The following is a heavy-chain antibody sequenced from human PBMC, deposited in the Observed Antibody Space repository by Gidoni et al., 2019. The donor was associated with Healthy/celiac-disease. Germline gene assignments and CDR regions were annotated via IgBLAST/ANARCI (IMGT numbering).Heavy chain of an antibody. CDR1: GFTFSSYA. Sequence: EVQLLESGGGLVQPGGSLRLSCAASGFTFSSYAMSWVRQAPGKGLEWVSAISGSGGSTYYADSVKGRFTISRDNSKNTLYLQMNSLRAEDTAVYYCAKDPNGALTREEYFDYWGQGTLVTVSS. D-gene: IGHD2-8*01. V-gene: IGHV3-23*01. J-gene: IGHJ4*02. CDR2: ISGSGGST. CDR3: AKDPNGALTREEYFDY.